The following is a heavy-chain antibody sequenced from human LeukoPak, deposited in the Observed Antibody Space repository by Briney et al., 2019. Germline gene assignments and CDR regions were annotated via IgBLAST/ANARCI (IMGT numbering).Heavy chain of an antibody. D-gene: IGHD3-22*01. Sequence: GESLDIYCQCSGCTFTNCWIGLVRQPPGKGLAWVGIIYPDDSYTRYSPSFQGQVTMSADKSITTAYLQWSSLKASDTAMYYCARVRYYYDSTGFYYFDYWGQGTLVTVSS. CDR3: ARVRYYYDSTGFYYFDY. CDR2: IYPDDSYT. V-gene: IGHV5-51*01. CDR1: GCTFTNCW. J-gene: IGHJ4*02.